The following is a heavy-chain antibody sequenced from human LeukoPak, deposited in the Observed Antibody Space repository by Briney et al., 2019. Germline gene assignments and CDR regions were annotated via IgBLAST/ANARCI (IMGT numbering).Heavy chain of an antibody. V-gene: IGHV3-11*01. D-gene: IGHD6-13*01. CDR1: GFTFSDYY. Sequence: GGSLRLSCAASGFTFSDYYMSWIRQAPGKGLEWVSYISSSGSTIYYADSVKGRFTISRDNAKNSLYLQMNSLRAEDTAVYHCASAYSSSWYVDYWGQGTLVTVSS. J-gene: IGHJ4*02. CDR2: ISSSGSTI. CDR3: ASAYSSSWYVDY.